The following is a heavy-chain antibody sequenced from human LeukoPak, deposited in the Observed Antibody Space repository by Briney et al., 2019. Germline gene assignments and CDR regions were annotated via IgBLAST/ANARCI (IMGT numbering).Heavy chain of an antibody. J-gene: IGHJ4*02. CDR1: GFVFNNYA. V-gene: IGHV3-9*01. Sequence: GGSLRLACAGSGFVFNNYAMHWVRQPPGKGLEWXXXXXXNSGSIDYADSXXGRFTISRDNAKNSLYLQMNSLRVEDTAFYYCAKDNRRHYTSGPNPDSLHWGQGALVTVSS. CDR2: XXXNSGSI. D-gene: IGHD6-19*01. CDR3: AKDNRRHYTSGPNPDSLH.